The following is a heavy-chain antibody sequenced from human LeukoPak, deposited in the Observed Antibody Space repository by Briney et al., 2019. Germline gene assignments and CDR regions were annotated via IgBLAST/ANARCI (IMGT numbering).Heavy chain of an antibody. Sequence: SETLSLTCAVSGGPISSGGYPWSWIRQPPGKGLEWIGYIYHSGTTYYNPSLKSRVTISIDRSKNQFSLKLSSVTAADTAVYYCARVARWCYYFDYWGQGTLVTVSS. CDR3: ARVARWCYYFDY. D-gene: IGHD4/OR15-4a*01. V-gene: IGHV4-30-2*01. J-gene: IGHJ4*02. CDR1: GGPISSGGYP. CDR2: IYHSGTT.